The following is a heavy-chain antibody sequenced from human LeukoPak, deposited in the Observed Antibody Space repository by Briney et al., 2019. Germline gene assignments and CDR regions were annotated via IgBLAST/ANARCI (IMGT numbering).Heavy chain of an antibody. CDR1: GFTFSTYW. Sequence: GGSLRLSCAASGFTFSTYWMNWVRQAPGKGLEWVAHIKQDGSQEYYVDSVKGRFTISRDNAKNSLYLQMNSLRAEDTAVYYCARGVPYASWSGPHYPGYWGQGTLVTVSS. CDR3: ARGVPYASWSGPHYPGY. CDR2: IKQDGSQE. D-gene: IGHD3-3*01. V-gene: IGHV3-7*01. J-gene: IGHJ4*02.